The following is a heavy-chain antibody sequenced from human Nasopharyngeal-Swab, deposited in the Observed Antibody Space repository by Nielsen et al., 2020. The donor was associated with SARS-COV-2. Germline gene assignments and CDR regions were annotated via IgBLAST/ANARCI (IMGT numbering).Heavy chain of an antibody. V-gene: IGHV4-34*01. D-gene: IGHD3-3*01. Sequence: SETLSLTCAVYGGSFSGYYWSWIRQPPGKGLEWIGEINHSGSTNYDPSLKSRVTISVDTSKNQFSLKLSSVTAADTAVYYCARGRGYDFWSGYYTGRTRRGGYFDYWGQGTLVTVSS. CDR3: ARGRGYDFWSGYYTGRTRRGGYFDY. J-gene: IGHJ4*02. CDR2: INHSGST. CDR1: GGSFSGYY.